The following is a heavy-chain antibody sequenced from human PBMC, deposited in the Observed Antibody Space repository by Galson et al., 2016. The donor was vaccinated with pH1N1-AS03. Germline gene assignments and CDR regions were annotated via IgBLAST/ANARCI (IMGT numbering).Heavy chain of an antibody. CDR1: GFTFNRHA. V-gene: IGHV3-30*18. J-gene: IGHJ4*02. CDR2: MSYDGSTK. CDR3: AKDLHFYDSYYLDY. D-gene: IGHD2/OR15-2a*01. Sequence: SLRLSCAASGFTFNRHAMHWVRQAPGKGLEWAAIMSYDGSTKYYTDSVRDRFTISRDNSKKTLYLHMSSLRAEDTAVYYCAKDLHFYDSYYLDYWGRGTLVIVSS.